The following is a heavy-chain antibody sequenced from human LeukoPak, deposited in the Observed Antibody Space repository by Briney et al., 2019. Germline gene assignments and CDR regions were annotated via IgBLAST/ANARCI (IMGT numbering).Heavy chain of an antibody. CDR1: GYTFTSYG. Sequence: ASVKVSCKASGYTFTSYGISWVRQAPGQGLEWMGWISAYNGNTNYAQKLQGRVTMTEDTSTDTAYMELSSLRSEDTAVYYCATAPRFTYGSAYYYYYYMDVWGKGTTVTVSS. D-gene: IGHD3-10*01. J-gene: IGHJ6*03. V-gene: IGHV1-18*01. CDR3: ATAPRFTYGSAYYYYYYMDV. CDR2: ISAYNGNT.